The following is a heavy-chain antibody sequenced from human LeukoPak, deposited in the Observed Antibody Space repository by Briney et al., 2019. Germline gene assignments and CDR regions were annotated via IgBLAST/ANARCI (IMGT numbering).Heavy chain of an antibody. V-gene: IGHV3-23*01. CDR3: ARCRWLKDDAFDI. D-gene: IGHD3-22*01. J-gene: IGHJ3*02. CDR2: ISDSGDST. CDR1: RFIFNNYA. Sequence: GGSLRLSCAASRFIFNNYAMTWVRQAPGKGLEWFSGISDSGDSTYYGGCVKGRFSISRDNFRNTLYLQMNSLRPDDTVVYYCARCRWLKDDAFDIWGLGTMVTVSA.